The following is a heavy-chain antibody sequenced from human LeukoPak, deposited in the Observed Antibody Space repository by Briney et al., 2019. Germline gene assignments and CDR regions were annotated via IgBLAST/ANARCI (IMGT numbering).Heavy chain of an antibody. CDR3: ARVYYDSSGYFYFDY. CDR2: INPSGGST. J-gene: IGHJ4*02. D-gene: IGHD3-22*01. CDR1: GYTFTSYY. Sequence: ASVKVSCKASGYTFTSYYMHWVRQAPGQGLEWMGIINPSGGSTSYAQKFQGRVTMTRDTSTSTVYMELSSPRSEDAAVYYCARVYYDSSGYFYFDYWGQGTLVTVSS. V-gene: IGHV1-46*01.